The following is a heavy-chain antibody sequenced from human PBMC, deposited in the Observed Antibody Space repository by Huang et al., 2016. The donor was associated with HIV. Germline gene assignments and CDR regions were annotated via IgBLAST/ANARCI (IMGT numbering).Heavy chain of an antibody. CDR1: GGNFRSHA. Sequence: QVQLMQSGAEVKKPGSSVKVSCTASGGNFRSHAFSWVRQAPGQGLEWMGGISPNFGTTNYAQKFQGRVTITADESTSTAYMELSSLRSEDTAIYFCARVLSDYYDSSGYSFDSWGQGTLVTVSS. V-gene: IGHV1-69*13. D-gene: IGHD3-22*01. J-gene: IGHJ4*02. CDR2: ISPNFGTT. CDR3: ARVLSDYYDSSGYSFDS.